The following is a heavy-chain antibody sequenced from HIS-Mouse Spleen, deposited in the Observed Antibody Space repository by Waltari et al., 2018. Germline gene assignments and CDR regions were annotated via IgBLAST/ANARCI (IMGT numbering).Heavy chain of an antibody. CDR2: IYYSGST. J-gene: IGHJ2*01. V-gene: IGHV4-39*07. D-gene: IGHD6-13*01. Sequence: QLQLQESGPGLVKPSETLSLTCTVSGGSISSSSYYWGWIRQPPGKGVEWFGSIYYSGSTYYNPSLKSRVTISVDTSKNQFSLKLSSVTAADTAVYYCAREIPYSSSWYDWYFDLWGRGTLVTVSS. CDR1: GGSISSSSYY. CDR3: AREIPYSSSWYDWYFDL.